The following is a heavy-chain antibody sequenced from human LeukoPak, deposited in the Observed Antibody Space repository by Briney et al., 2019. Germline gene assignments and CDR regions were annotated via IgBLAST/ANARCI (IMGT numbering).Heavy chain of an antibody. CDR2: IRPDGSEQ. Sequence: GGSLRLSSAASGFTFTNFWMNWIRRAPGRGLEWVASIRPDGSEQFYVDSVKGRFTISRDNAKNSVYLQMNSLRADDTAVYYCAGRDSARNPWAYWGQGTLVTVST. J-gene: IGHJ4*02. CDR1: GFTFTNFW. V-gene: IGHV3-7*01. D-gene: IGHD4-11*01. CDR3: AGRDSARNPWAY.